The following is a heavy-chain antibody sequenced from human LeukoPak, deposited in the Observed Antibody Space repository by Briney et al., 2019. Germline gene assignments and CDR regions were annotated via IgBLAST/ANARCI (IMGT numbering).Heavy chain of an antibody. V-gene: IGHV4-31*11. J-gene: IGHJ4*02. CDR2: IYYSGST. CDR1: GGSFSGYY. CDR3: ARAHSSGYFYG. D-gene: IGHD3-22*01. Sequence: SETLSLTCAVYGGSFSGYYWSWIRQHPGKGLEWIGYIYYSGSTYYNLSLKSRVTISVDTSKNQFSLKLSSVTAADTAVYYCARAHSSGYFYGWGQGTLVTVS.